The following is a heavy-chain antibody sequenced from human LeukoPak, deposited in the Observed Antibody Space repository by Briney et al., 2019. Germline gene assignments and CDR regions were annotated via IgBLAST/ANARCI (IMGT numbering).Heavy chain of an antibody. V-gene: IGHV1-18*01. D-gene: IGHD6-13*01. CDR1: GYTFTSYG. CDR2: ISAYNGNT. J-gene: IGHJ6*02. Sequence: GASVKVSCKASGYTFTSYGISWVRQAPGQGLEWMGWISAYNGNTNYAQKLQGRVTMTTDTSTSTAYMELRSLRSDDTAVYYCARGYSSSWYMSYYYGMDAWGQGTTVTVSS. CDR3: ARGYSSSWYMSYYYGMDA.